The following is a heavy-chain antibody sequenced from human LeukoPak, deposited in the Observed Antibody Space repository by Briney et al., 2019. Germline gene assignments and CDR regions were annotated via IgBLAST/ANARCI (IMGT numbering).Heavy chain of an antibody. CDR2: ISAYNGNT. Sequence: ASVKVSCKASGYTFTSYGISWVRQAPGQGLEWMGWISAYNGNTNYAQKLQGRVTMTTDTSTSTAYMELRSLRSDDTAVYYCARGPLMTISWDYYYYYMDVWGKGTTVTISS. V-gene: IGHV1-18*01. CDR1: GYTFTSYG. CDR3: ARGPLMTISWDYYYYYMDV. J-gene: IGHJ6*03. D-gene: IGHD3-9*01.